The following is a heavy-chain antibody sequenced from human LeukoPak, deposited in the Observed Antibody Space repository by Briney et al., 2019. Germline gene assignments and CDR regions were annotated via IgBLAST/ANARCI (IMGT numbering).Heavy chain of an antibody. CDR2: INHSGST. J-gene: IGHJ4*02. CDR1: GGSFSGYY. D-gene: IGHD5-12*01. Sequence: KPSETLSLTCAVYGGSFSGYYWSWIRQPPGKGLEWIGEINHSGSTNYNPSLKSRVTISVDTSKNQFSLKMRSVTAADTAVYFCARARGTVAIDYWGQGTLVTVSS. CDR3: ARARGTVAIDY. V-gene: IGHV4-34*01.